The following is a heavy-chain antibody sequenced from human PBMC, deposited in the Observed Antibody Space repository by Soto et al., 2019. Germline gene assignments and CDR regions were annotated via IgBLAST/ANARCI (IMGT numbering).Heavy chain of an antibody. Sequence: ASVKVSCKASGYTFTGYYMHWVRQAPGQGLEWMGWINPNSGGTNYAQKFQGRVTMTTDTSTSTAYMELRSLRSDDTAVYYCARDIVVVPAAIPFDYWGQGTLVTVSS. CDR3: ARDIVVVPAAIPFDY. CDR1: GYTFTGYY. CDR2: INPNSGGT. J-gene: IGHJ4*02. V-gene: IGHV1-2*02. D-gene: IGHD2-2*01.